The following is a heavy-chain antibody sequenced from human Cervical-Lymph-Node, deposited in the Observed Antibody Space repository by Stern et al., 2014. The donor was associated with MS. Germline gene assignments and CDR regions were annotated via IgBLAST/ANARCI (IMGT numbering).Heavy chain of an antibody. CDR2: IYYDGSNE. CDR1: GFTFSSFD. V-gene: IGHV3-30*04. CDR3: ASERTHGLRGYSYEVY. Sequence: VQLVESGGGVVQPGRSLRLSCAASGFTFSSFDMHWVRQAPGKGLEWVSLIYYDGSNEYYADSVKGRFTISRDNSENTLYLQMNSLRVEDTAVYYCASERTHGLRGYSYEVYWGQGTLVTVSS. D-gene: IGHD5-18*01. J-gene: IGHJ4*02.